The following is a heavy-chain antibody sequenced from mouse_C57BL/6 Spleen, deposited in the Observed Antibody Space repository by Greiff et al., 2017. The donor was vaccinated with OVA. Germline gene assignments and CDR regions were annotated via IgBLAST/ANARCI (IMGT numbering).Heavy chain of an antibody. CDR2: IYPGDGDT. CDR3: ARGAPDYYSLDY. Sequence: QVQLQQSGPELVKPGASVKISCKASGYAFSSSWMNWVKQRPGKGLEWIGRIYPGDGDTNYNGKFKGKATLTADKSSSTAYMQLSSLTSEDSAVYFCARGAPDYYSLDYWGQGTTLTVSS. D-gene: IGHD2-12*01. V-gene: IGHV1-82*01. J-gene: IGHJ2*01. CDR1: GYAFSSSW.